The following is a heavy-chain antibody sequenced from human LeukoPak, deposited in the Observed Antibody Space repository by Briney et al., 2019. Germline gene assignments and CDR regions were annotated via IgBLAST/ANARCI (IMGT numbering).Heavy chain of an antibody. V-gene: IGHV3-74*01. CDR3: AKDQLRSSTSSYFDY. D-gene: IGHD2-2*01. Sequence: GGSLRLSCAASGFTLSSYWMYWVRQAPGKGLVGVSLVSLDGSTTTYADSVKGRFTISRDNAKNTLFLQMNSLKAEDTAVYYCAKDQLRSSTSSYFDYWGQGTLVTVSS. J-gene: IGHJ4*02. CDR2: VSLDGSTT. CDR1: GFTLSSYW.